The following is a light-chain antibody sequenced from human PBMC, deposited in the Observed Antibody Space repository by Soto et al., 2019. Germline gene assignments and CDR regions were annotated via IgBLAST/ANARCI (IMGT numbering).Light chain of an antibody. CDR2: DAS. CDR1: QSVSVY. CDR3: QQRYNWPWT. J-gene: IGKJ1*01. V-gene: IGKV3-11*01. Sequence: EIVLTQSPATLSVSPGERATLSCRASQSVSVYLAWYQQKPGQAPRLLIYDASNRATGFPARFSGSGSGTDFTLTISSLEPEDFAVYYCQQRYNWPWTFGQGTNVDIK.